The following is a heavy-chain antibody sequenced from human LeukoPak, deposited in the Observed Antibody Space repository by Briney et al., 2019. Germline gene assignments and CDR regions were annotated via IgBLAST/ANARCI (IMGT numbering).Heavy chain of an antibody. V-gene: IGHV3-30*18. CDR1: GFTFSSYG. J-gene: IGHJ4*02. D-gene: IGHD3-10*01. CDR3: AKQGHYYGSGSSFNGYYFDY. CDR2: ISYDGSNK. Sequence: GRSLRLSSAASGFTFSSYGMHWVRQAPGKGLEWVAVISYDGSNKYYADSVKGRFTISRDNSKNTLYLQMNSLRAEDTAVYYCAKQGHYYGSGSSFNGYYFDYWGQGTLVTVSS.